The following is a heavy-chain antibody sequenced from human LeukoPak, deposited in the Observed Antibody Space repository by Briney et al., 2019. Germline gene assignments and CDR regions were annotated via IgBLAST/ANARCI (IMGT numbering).Heavy chain of an antibody. CDR2: IGAYNGNT. J-gene: IGHJ6*03. Sequence: ASVTVSFTASVYTFTSYGISWVRQAPGQGLEWMGWIGAYNGNTNYAQKLQGRVTMTTDTSTSTAYMELRSLRSDDTAVYYCARAWSQSDSFNPSYYYYYYMDVWGKGTTVTVSS. CDR3: ARAWSQSDSFNPSYYYYYYMDV. V-gene: IGHV1-18*01. D-gene: IGHD2-15*01. CDR1: VYTFTSYG.